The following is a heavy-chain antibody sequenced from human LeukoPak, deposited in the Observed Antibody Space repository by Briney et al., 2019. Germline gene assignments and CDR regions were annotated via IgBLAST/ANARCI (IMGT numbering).Heavy chain of an antibody. CDR2: INPNSGGT. D-gene: IGHD2-2*01. CDR1: GYTFTGYY. J-gene: IGHJ4*02. V-gene: IGHV1-2*02. Sequence: ASVKVSCKASGYTFTGYYMHWVRQAPGQGLEWMGWINPNSGGTNYAQKFQGRVTMTRDTSISTAYMELSRLRFDDTAVYYCARDLGDIVVVPAAESTGNYWGQGTLVTVSS. CDR3: ARDLGDIVVVPAAESTGNY.